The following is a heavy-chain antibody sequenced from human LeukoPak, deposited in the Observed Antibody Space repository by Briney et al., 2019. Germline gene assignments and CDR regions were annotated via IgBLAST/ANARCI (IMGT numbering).Heavy chain of an antibody. D-gene: IGHD2-2*01. J-gene: IGHJ4*02. V-gene: IGHV1-69*01. CDR2: IIPIFGTA. CDR3: ATEAWGSTSSIGY. CDR1: GGTFSSYA. Sequence: SVKVSCKASGGTFSSYAISWVRQAPGQGLEWMGGIIPIFGTANYAQKFQGRVTITADESTSTAYMELSSLRSEDTAVYYCATEAWGSTSSIGYWGQGTLVTVSS.